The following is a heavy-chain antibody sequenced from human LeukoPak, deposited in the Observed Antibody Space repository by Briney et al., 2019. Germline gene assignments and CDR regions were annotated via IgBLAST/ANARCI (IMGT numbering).Heavy chain of an antibody. V-gene: IGHV3-53*04. CDR1: GFTVSSNY. D-gene: IGHD3-9*01. CDR3: ARGYPGLMDAFDI. J-gene: IGHJ3*02. CDR2: IYSGGST. Sequence: PGGSLRLSCAASGFTVSSNYMSWVRQAPGKGLEWVSVIYSGGSTYYADSVKGRFTISRHNSKNTLYLQMNSLRAEDTAVYYCARGYPGLMDAFDIWGQGTMVTVSS.